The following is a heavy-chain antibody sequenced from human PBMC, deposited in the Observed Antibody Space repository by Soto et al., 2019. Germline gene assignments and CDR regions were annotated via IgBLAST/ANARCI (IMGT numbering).Heavy chain of an antibody. Sequence: SVKVSCKASGYTFTGYFMHWVRQAPGQGLEWMGWINPNSGATKYAQKFQGRVTLSRDTSISTAYMELSGLRSDDTAVYYCARGGGTILAPLPWGQGTLVTVSS. CDR3: ARGGGTILAPLP. CDR1: GYTFTGYF. V-gene: IGHV1-2*02. J-gene: IGHJ5*02. CDR2: INPNSGAT. D-gene: IGHD3-3*01.